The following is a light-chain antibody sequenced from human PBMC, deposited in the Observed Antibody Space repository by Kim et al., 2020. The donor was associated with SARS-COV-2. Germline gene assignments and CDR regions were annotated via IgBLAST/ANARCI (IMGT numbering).Light chain of an antibody. J-gene: IGLJ3*02. Sequence: ALGQIVRITCQGNRLINYYADLFQQKPGQAPVLVIYGKKNRPSGIPDRFSGSSSGDTASLTITGAQAEDEAVYYCSSRDTSGHLWVFGGGTQLTVL. V-gene: IGLV3-19*01. CDR1: RLINYY. CDR3: SSRDTSGHLWV. CDR2: GKK.